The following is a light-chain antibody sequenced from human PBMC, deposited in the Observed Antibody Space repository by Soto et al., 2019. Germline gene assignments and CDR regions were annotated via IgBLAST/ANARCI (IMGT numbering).Light chain of an antibody. Sequence: DIRMTQSRSSLSASVGDTVTITFRASQSISSHLNWYQQKPGKAPNLLMYTASNLQSGVPSRFSGSGSGTDFTLTISSLQPEDFATYYCQQSYSTPISFGQGTRLEIK. J-gene: IGKJ5*01. CDR1: QSISSH. CDR2: TAS. CDR3: QQSYSTPIS. V-gene: IGKV1-39*01.